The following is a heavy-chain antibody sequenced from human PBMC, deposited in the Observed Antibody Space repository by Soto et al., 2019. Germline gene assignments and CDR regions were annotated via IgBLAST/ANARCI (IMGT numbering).Heavy chain of an antibody. D-gene: IGHD2-21*01. CDR2: ISGSGGST. CDR3: AKSRTAIPREFDY. CDR1: GFTFSSYA. V-gene: IGHV3-23*01. Sequence: LRLSCAASGFTFSSYAMSWVRQAPGRGLEWVSAISGSGGSTYYADSVKGRFTISRDNSKNTLYLQMNSLRAEDTAVYYCAKSRTAIPREFDYWGQGTLVTVAS. J-gene: IGHJ4*02.